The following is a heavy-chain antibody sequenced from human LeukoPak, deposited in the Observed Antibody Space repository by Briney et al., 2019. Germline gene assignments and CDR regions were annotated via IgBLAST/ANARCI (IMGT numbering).Heavy chain of an antibody. CDR2: ISTSSSYI. V-gene: IGHV3-21*01. CDR1: GFTFSSYS. J-gene: IGHJ5*02. D-gene: IGHD2-15*01. Sequence: GGSLRLSCAASGFTFSSYSMNWVRQAPGKGLEWVSSISTSSSYIYYADSVRGRFTISRDNAKNSLYLQMNSLRAEDTAVYSCAGGADGVSSNSRGWFDPWGQGTLVTVSS. CDR3: AGGADGVSSNSRGWFDP.